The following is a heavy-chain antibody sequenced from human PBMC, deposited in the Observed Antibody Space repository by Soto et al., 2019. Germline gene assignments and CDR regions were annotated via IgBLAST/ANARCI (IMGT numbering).Heavy chain of an antibody. J-gene: IGHJ4*02. V-gene: IGHV4-4*07. CDR1: GGSISSYY. Sequence: KSSETLSLTCTVSGGSISSYYWSWIRQPAGKGLEWIGRIYTSGSTNYNPSLKSRVTMSVDTSKNQFSLKLSSVTAADTAVYYCARDCYDSSGYYYAFDYWGQGTLVTVSS. CDR2: IYTSGST. CDR3: ARDCYDSSGYYYAFDY. D-gene: IGHD3-22*01.